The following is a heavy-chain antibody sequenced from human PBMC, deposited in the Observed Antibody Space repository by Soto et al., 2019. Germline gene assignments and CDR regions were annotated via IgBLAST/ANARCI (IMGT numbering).Heavy chain of an antibody. CDR2: INSDGTDS. CDR3: AIAVYYYDSSPLDL. V-gene: IGHV3-43D*04. CDR1: GFDFEDFA. Sequence: GGSLRLSCAAAGFDFEDFAMHWVRQAPGKGLEWVSLINSDGTDSYYMDSVRGRFTISRDNGKNSLYLQMDRLRPEDTAFYFCAIAVYYYDSSPLDLSGQGPLVTVFS. D-gene: IGHD3-22*01. J-gene: IGHJ5*02.